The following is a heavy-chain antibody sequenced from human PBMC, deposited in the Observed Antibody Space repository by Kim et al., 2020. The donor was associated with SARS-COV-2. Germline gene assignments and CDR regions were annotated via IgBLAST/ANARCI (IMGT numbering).Heavy chain of an antibody. Sequence: GGSLRLSCAASGFTFDDYAMHWVRQAPGKGLEWVSLISGDGGSTYYADSVKGRFTISRDNSKNSLYLQMNSLRTEDTALYYCARDYGSGSYYNGYYFDYWGQGTLVTVSS. CDR3: ARDYGSGSYYNGYYFDY. CDR2: ISGDGGST. CDR1: GFTFDDYA. J-gene: IGHJ4*02. V-gene: IGHV3-43*02. D-gene: IGHD3-10*01.